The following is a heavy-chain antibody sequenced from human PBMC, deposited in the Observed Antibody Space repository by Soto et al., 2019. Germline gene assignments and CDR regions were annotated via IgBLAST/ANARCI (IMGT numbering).Heavy chain of an antibody. V-gene: IGHV1-69*01. CDR2: IIPIFGTA. J-gene: IGHJ6*02. CDR1: GCTFSSYA. Sequence: QVQLVQSGAEVKKPGSSVKVSCKASGCTFSSYAISWVRQAPGQGLDWMGGIIPIFGTANYAQKFQGRVTINADQSTSTAYMEPRRRRSEDTAVYYGARDIAAAGHYYGMDVWGQGTTVTVSS. CDR3: ARDIAAAGHYYGMDV. D-gene: IGHD6-13*01.